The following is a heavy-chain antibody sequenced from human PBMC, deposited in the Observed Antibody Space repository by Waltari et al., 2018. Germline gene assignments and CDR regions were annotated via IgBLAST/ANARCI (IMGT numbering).Heavy chain of an antibody. CDR3: ARIRVTMVSHGDSGWFDP. Sequence: QVQLQESGPGLVKPSETLSLTCAVSGYSISSGYYWGWIRPPPGKGLEWIGSIYHRGSTYYNPSLKSRVTISVDTSKNQFSLKLSSVTAADTAVYYCARIRVTMVSHGDSGWFDPWGQGTLVTVSS. J-gene: IGHJ5*02. D-gene: IGHD3-10*01. CDR2: IYHRGST. CDR1: GYSISSGYY. V-gene: IGHV4-38-2*01.